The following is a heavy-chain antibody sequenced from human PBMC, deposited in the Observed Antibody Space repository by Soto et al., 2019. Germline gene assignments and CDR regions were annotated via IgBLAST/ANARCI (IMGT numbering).Heavy chain of an antibody. CDR1: GFTFSNYA. CDR3: AKVAAATWYFDL. Sequence: EVQLLESGGGLVQPGGSLRLSCAASGFTFSNYAMRWVRQAPGKGLEWVSTSSGSGGSTYYADSVKGRFTISRDNSKNTLYLQMNSLRAEDTAVYYCAKVAAATWYFDLWGRGTLVTVSS. V-gene: IGHV3-23*01. CDR2: SSGSGGST. J-gene: IGHJ2*01. D-gene: IGHD2-15*01.